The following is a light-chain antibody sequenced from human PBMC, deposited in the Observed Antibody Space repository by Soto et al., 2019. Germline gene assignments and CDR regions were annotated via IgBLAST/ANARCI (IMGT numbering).Light chain of an antibody. J-gene: IGLJ1*01. Sequence: QSVLTQPASVSGSPGQSITISCTGTSSDVGGYDHVSWYQLHPGKAPKLMVFEVSNRPSGVSYRFSGSKSGNTASLTISGLQAKDEADYFRSSYSISTAYLFGTGTKVTVL. V-gene: IGLV2-14*01. CDR1: SSDVGGYDH. CDR3: SSYSISTAYL. CDR2: EVS.